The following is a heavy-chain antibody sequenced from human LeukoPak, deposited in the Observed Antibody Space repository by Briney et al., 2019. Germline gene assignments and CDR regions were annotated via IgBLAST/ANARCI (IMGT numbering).Heavy chain of an antibody. D-gene: IGHD3-9*01. CDR1: GYTFTSYG. CDR3: ARDRRDYDILTGYYNRYYFDY. CDR2: INPNSGGT. V-gene: IGHV1-2*02. Sequence: ASVKVSCKASGYTFTSYGISWVRQAPGQGLEWMGWINPNSGGTNYAQKFQGRVTMTRDTSISTAYMELSRLRSDDTAVYYCARDRRDYDILTGYYNRYYFDYWGQGTLVTVSS. J-gene: IGHJ4*02.